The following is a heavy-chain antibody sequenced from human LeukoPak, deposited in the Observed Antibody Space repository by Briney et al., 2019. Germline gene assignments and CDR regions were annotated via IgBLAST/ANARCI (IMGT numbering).Heavy chain of an antibody. CDR2: IIPILGIA. CDR1: GGTFSSYA. J-gene: IGHJ4*02. CDR3: ASPLASGYSYGYVSDY. V-gene: IGHV1-69*04. D-gene: IGHD5-18*01. Sequence: SVKVSCKASGGTFSSYAISWVRQAPGQGLEWMGRIIPILGIANYAQKFQGRVTITADKSTSTAYMELSSLRSEDTAVYYCASPLASGYSYGYVSDYWGQGTLVTVSS.